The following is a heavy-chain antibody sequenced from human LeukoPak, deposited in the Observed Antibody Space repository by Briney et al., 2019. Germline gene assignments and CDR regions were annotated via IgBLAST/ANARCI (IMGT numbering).Heavy chain of an antibody. CDR1: GGSIRSISYY. V-gene: IGHV4-39*07. J-gene: IGHJ5*02. CDR3: ARSRGGFGDYGSWFDP. Sequence: SETLSLTCTVSGGSIRSISYYWGWIRQPPGEGLEWIGSIYYSGITYYNPSLKSRVTISVDTSKNQFSLKLTSVTAADTAVYFCARSRGGFGDYGSWFDPWGQGTLVTVSS. CDR2: IYYSGIT. D-gene: IGHD4-17*01.